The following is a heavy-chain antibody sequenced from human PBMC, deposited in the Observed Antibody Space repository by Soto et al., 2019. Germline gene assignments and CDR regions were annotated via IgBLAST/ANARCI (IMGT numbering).Heavy chain of an antibody. V-gene: IGHV4-30-4*01. CDR1: GGPIKTGDYY. J-gene: IGHJ4*02. CDR3: ARAGFSYGHLLF. D-gene: IGHD3-10*01. Sequence: PSETLSLTCNVSGGPIKTGDYYWNWIRQPPGKALEWIGYVFYSGATNYSPSLKSRAAISMDTSKNQFSLSLTSVTAADTAVYYCARAGFSYGHLLFWGQGIRVTVSS. CDR2: VFYSGAT.